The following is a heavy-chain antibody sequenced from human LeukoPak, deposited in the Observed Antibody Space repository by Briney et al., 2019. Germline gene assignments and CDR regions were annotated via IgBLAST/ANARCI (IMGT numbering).Heavy chain of an antibody. CDR1: GGSISSYY. V-gene: IGHV4-59*08. Sequence: PSETLSLTCTVSGGSISSYYWSWIRQPPGKGLEWIGYIYYSGSTNYNPSLKSRVTISVDTSKNQFSLKLSSVTAADTAVYYCARFSPARTPQSRSNSGSGCDYWGQGTLVTVSS. J-gene: IGHJ4*02. CDR2: IYYSGST. D-gene: IGHD6-19*01. CDR3: ARFSPARTPQSRSNSGSGCDY.